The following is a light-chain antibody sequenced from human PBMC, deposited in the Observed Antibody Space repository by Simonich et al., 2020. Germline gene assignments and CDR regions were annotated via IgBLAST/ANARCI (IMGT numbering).Light chain of an antibody. CDR3: GTWDSSLSAVV. CDR1: SSNIGNNY. CDR2: DNN. Sequence: QSVLTQPPSVSAAPGRKVTISCSGSSSNIGNNYVSCYQQLPGTAPKLLIYDNNKRPAGIPDRCSGSKSGTSATLGITGLQTGDEADYYCGTWDSSLSAVVFGGGTKLTVL. V-gene: IGLV1-51*01. J-gene: IGLJ2*01.